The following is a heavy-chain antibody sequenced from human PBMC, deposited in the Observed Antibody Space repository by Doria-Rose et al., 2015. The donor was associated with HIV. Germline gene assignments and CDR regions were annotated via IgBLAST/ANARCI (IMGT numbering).Heavy chain of an antibody. CDR1: SISHYY. J-gene: IGHJ4*02. CDR2: IFYTGST. Sequence: SISHYYWSWIRQPPGKGLEYIGDIFYTGSTNYSPSLKSRVSISIDTSKNKFSLRLSSVTAADTAVYYCARVLSGTYDYWGQGTLVTASS. CDR3: ARVLSGTYDY. V-gene: IGHV4-59*01. D-gene: IGHD1-26*01.